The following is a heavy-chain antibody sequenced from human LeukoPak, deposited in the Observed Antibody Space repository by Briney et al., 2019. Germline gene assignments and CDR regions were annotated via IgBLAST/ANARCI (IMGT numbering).Heavy chain of an antibody. CDR2: VTNSGSST. Sequence: GGSLRLSCLGSGFTFGDYFIHWVRQAPGKGLEWVSSVTNSGSSTHYADSVKGRFTISRDNSKNTLYLQMNSLRAEDTAVYYCAKDGVFYWGQGTLVTVSS. D-gene: IGHD3-16*01. CDR1: GFTFGDYF. V-gene: IGHV3-23*01. CDR3: AKDGVFY. J-gene: IGHJ4*02.